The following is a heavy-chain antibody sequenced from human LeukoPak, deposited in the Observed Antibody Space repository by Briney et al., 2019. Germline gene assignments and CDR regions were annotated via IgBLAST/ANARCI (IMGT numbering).Heavy chain of an antibody. J-gene: IGHJ4*02. V-gene: IGHV3-23*01. CDR1: GFTFSSYA. D-gene: IGHD4-23*01. CDR2: ISDSGSST. CDR3: AREYGGNSGY. Sequence: GGSLRLSCAASGFTFSSYAMSWVRQAPGKGLEWVSAISDSGSSTYYADSVKGRFTISRDNAKNSLYLQMNSLRVEDTAVYYCAREYGGNSGYWGQGTLVTVSS.